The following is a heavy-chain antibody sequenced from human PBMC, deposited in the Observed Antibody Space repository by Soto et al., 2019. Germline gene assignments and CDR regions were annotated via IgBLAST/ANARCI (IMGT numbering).Heavy chain of an antibody. J-gene: IGHJ4*02. V-gene: IGHV3-21*01. CDR3: AREGGYCNGGGCRYFDY. CDR1: GFIFSTYS. Sequence: EVLLVESGGGLVKPGGSLRLSCAASGFIFSTYSMNWVRQAPGKGLEWVSSINTASYIYYADSVKGRFTISRDDAKNSLYLQLNSLRDEDTAVYSCAREGGYCNGGGCRYFDYWGQGTLVTVSS. CDR2: INTASYI. D-gene: IGHD2-15*01.